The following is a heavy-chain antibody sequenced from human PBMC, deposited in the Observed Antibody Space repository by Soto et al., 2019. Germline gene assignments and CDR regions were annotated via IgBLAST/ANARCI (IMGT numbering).Heavy chain of an antibody. CDR1: GFTFSNFG. D-gene: IGHD3-10*01. V-gene: IGHV3-30*18. Sequence: QVQLVESGGGVVQPGRSLRLSCVASGFTFSNFGMHWVRQAPGKGLEWVALTSFDGNKNYYADSVKGRFTLSRDNSKNTLYLQMNSLRAEDTALYFCAKDQKDYSGSGTYYVPYGMDVWGQGITVTVSS. CDR2: TSFDGNKN. CDR3: AKDQKDYSGSGTYYVPYGMDV. J-gene: IGHJ6*02.